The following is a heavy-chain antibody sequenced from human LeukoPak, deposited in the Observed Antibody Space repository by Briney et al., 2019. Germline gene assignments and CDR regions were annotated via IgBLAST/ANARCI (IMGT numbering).Heavy chain of an antibody. CDR1: GYTFNTYN. V-gene: IGHV1-18*01. J-gene: IGHJ4*02. D-gene: IGHD3-22*01. CDR2: ISTYNDNT. CDR3: ARDSNYYDSGDY. Sequence: ASVKVSCKASGYTFNTYNINWVRQAPGQGLEWMGWISTYNDNTNYAQKFQGRVTMTTDTSTSTAYMELRSLRSEDTAVYYCARDSNYYDSGDYWGQGTLVTVSS.